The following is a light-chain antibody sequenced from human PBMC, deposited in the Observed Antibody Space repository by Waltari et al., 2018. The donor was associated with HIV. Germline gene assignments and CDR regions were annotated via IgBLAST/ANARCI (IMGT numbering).Light chain of an antibody. V-gene: IGLV1-44*01. CDR3: AAWDDSLNGHVL. J-gene: IGLJ2*01. CDR2: NNN. Sequence: QSVLTQPPSASGTPGQRVTFSCSGSSSNIGSNPVDWYQKLPGTAPRLLIYNNNQRPSGVPDRFSGSKSGTSASLAISGLQSEDEAVYYCAAWDDSLNGHVLFGGGTKLTVL. CDR1: SSNIGSNP.